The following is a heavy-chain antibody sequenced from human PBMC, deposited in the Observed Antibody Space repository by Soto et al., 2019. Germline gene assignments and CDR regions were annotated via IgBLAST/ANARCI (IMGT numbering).Heavy chain of an antibody. CDR3: AKSMQLVRIFDY. D-gene: IGHD6-13*01. CDR1: GFTFSSYG. CDR2: ISYDGSNK. V-gene: IGHV3-30*18. J-gene: IGHJ4*02. Sequence: GGSLRLSCAASGFTFSSYGMHWVRQAPGKGLEGVAVISYDGSNKYYADSVKGRFTISRDNSKNTLYLQMNSLRAEDTAVYYCAKSMQLVRIFDYWGQGTLVTVSS.